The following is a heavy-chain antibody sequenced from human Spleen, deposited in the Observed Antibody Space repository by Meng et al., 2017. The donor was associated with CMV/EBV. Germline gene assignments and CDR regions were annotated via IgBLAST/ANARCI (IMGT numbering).Heavy chain of an antibody. CDR1: GFTFSDYY. CDR3: ARGAYTVTSFAEGRFDP. CDR2: ISPSGSTR. Sequence: GESLKISCAASGFTFSDYYMSWIRQAPGQGLEWVSHISPSGSTRYYADSVKGRFTISRDNADNSLYLQMSSLRAEDTATYYGARGAYTVTSFAEGRFDPWGQGILVTVSS. J-gene: IGHJ5*02. V-gene: IGHV3-11*01. D-gene: IGHD4-11*01.